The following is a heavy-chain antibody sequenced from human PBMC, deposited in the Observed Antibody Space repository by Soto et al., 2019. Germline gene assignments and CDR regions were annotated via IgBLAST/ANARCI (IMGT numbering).Heavy chain of an antibody. CDR1: ADTFNSYS. Sequence: QVQLVQSGAEVKKPGSSVKVSCKASADTFNSYSLSWLRQAPGQRLEWMGGITPVFGTADYAQSFEDRLTITADDSTSTVYIELRSLRSDDTGVYYCARSLEGTTVTNWFDPWGQGALVTVSS. CDR3: ARSLEGTTVTNWFDP. D-gene: IGHD4-17*01. V-gene: IGHV1-69*01. CDR2: ITPVFGTA. J-gene: IGHJ5*02.